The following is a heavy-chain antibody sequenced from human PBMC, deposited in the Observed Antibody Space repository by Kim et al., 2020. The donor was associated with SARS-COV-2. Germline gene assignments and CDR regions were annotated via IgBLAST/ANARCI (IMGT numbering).Heavy chain of an antibody. CDR1: GFTFSSYA. CDR3: ARVVTYWFDP. D-gene: IGHD2-21*01. CDR2: ISYDGSNK. J-gene: IGHJ5*02. V-gene: IGHV3-30*04. Sequence: GGSLRLSCAASGFTFSSYAMHWVRQAPGKGLEWVAVISYDGSNKYYADSVKGRFTISRDNSKNTLYLQMNSLRAEDTAVYYCARVVTYWFDPWGQGTLVTVSS.